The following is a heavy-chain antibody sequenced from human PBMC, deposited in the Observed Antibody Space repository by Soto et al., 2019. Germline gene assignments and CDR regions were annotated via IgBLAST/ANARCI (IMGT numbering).Heavy chain of an antibody. CDR1: GFTVSSNY. V-gene: IGHV3-66*01. CDR3: ASTLGNSIFGVVIGNYYYYMGV. Sequence: EVQLVESGGGLVQPGGSLRLSCAASGFTVSSNYMSWVRQAPGKGLEWVSVIYSGGSTYYADSVKGRFTISRDNSKNTLYLQMNSLRAEDTAVYYCASTLGNSIFGVVIGNYYYYMGVWGKGTTVTVSS. J-gene: IGHJ6*03. CDR2: IYSGGST. D-gene: IGHD3-3*01.